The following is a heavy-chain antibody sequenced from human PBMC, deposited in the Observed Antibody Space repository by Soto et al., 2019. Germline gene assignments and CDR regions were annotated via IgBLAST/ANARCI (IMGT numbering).Heavy chain of an antibody. CDR3: VKERSVRLGDKLDS. V-gene: IGHV3-23*01. CDR1: GFTFSIFP. Sequence: GGSLRLSCAASGFTFSIFPMSWVRQAPGKGLEWVSAISDNGATTYYADAVRGRCTISRDNSRETGYLQMRSLRGDETAVYYCVKERSVRLGDKLDSWGQGTLVTVSS. D-gene: IGHD3-10*01. J-gene: IGHJ4*02. CDR2: ISDNGATT.